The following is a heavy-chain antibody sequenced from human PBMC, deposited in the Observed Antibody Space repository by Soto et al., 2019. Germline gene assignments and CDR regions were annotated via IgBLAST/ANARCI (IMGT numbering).Heavy chain of an antibody. J-gene: IGHJ3*02. D-gene: IGHD3-16*02. CDR1: GGSISSGGYY. CDR3: ARAGKPSFIARQSHAFYI. V-gene: IGHV4-31*03. CDR2: IYYSGST. Sequence: QVQLQESGPGLVKPSQTLSLTCTVSGGSISSGGYYWSWIRQHPGKGLEWIGYIYYSGSTYYNPSLKSRVTISVDTSKNQFSLKLSSVTAADTAVYYFARAGKPSFIARQSHAFYICGQGTMVTVSS.